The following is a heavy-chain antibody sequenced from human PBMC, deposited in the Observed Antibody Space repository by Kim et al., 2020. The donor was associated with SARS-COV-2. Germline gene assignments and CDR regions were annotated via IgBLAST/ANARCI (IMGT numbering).Heavy chain of an antibody. CDR2: INPDSGVT. CDR1: GYTFTTRY. J-gene: IGHJ4*02. V-gene: IGHV1-2*05. CDR3: ARGNTETIDY. Sequence: ASVKVSCKTSGYTFTTRYLHWVRQAPGHGLEWMGRINPDSGVTDYAQRFQGRVTMTRDKSISTVSMELSSLKSDDTVVYYCARGNTETIDYWGQGTLVTVSS.